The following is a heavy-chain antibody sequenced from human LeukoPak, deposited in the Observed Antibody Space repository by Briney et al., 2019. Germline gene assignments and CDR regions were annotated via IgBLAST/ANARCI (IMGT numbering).Heavy chain of an antibody. Sequence: SETLSLTCTVSGGSISSSSYYWGWIRQPPGKGLEWIGSIYYSGSTYYNPSLKSRVTISGDTSKNQFSLKLSSVTAADTAVYYCASWGWGDIVVVPAATDAFDIWGQGTMVTVSS. D-gene: IGHD2-2*01. J-gene: IGHJ3*02. V-gene: IGHV4-39*01. CDR1: GGSISSSSYY. CDR3: ASWGWGDIVVVPAATDAFDI. CDR2: IYYSGST.